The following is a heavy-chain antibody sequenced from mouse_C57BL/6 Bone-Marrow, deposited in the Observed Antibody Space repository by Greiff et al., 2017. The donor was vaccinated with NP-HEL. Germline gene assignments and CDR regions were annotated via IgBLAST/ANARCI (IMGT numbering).Heavy chain of an antibody. Sequence: VQLQQSGPELVKPGASVKMSCKASGYTFTDYDMHWVKQSHGKSLEWIGYINPNNGGTSYNQKFKGKATLTVNKSSSTAYMELRSLTSEDSAVYYCARWGIYYGIPYAMDYWGQGTSVTVSS. V-gene: IGHV1-22*01. CDR1: GYTFTDYD. D-gene: IGHD2-1*01. CDR3: ARWGIYYGIPYAMDY. CDR2: INPNNGGT. J-gene: IGHJ4*01.